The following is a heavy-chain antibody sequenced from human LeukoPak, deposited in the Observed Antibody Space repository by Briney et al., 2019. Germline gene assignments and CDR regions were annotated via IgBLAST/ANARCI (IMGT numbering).Heavy chain of an antibody. V-gene: IGHV3-48*04. CDR3: ARVGQRDSRGAFDI. Sequence: PGGSLRLSCAASGFTFSDYNMNWVRQAPGKGLEWVSYISKTTRTIHYADSVKGRFTISRDNAKNSLYLQMNSLRAEDTAVYYCARVGQRDSRGAFDIWGQGTMVTVSS. CDR2: ISKTTRTI. D-gene: IGHD2-15*01. CDR1: GFTFSDYN. J-gene: IGHJ3*02.